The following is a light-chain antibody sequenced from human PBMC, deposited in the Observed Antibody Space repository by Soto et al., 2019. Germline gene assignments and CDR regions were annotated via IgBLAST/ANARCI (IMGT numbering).Light chain of an antibody. CDR3: QQRNSWPPRYT. J-gene: IGKJ2*01. CDR2: DAS. Sequence: EIVLTQSPATLSLSPGERATLSCRASQSVSSYLAWFQQKPGQAPRLLIYDASNRATGIPARFSGSGSGTDFTLTISSLELEDFAVYYCQQRNSWPPRYTFGQGTKLEIK. CDR1: QSVSSY. V-gene: IGKV3-11*01.